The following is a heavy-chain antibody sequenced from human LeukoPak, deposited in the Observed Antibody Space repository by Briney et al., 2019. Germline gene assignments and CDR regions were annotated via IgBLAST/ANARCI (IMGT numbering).Heavy chain of an antibody. CDR2: ISGSTTFI. J-gene: IGHJ4*02. Sequence: GGSLRLSCAASGFTFSTYALNWVRQAPGKGLEWISYISGSTTFIFYADSVKGRFTVSRDNAENSLYLQMNSLRAEDTAIYYCVRDSNWAFDYWGQGILVTVSS. V-gene: IGHV3-21*05. CDR3: VRDSNWAFDY. CDR1: GFTFSTYA. D-gene: IGHD7-27*01.